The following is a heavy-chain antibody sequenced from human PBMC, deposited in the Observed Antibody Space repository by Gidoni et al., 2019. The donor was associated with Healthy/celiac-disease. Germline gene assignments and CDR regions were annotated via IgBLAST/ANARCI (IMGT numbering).Heavy chain of an antibody. V-gene: IGHV3-9*01. J-gene: IGHJ6*02. CDR1: GVTFDDYA. D-gene: IGHD3-10*01. CDR3: AKDRGLISGGMDV. Sequence: EVQLVESGGGLVQPGRSLRLSCAASGVTFDDYAMHWVRQAPGKGLEWVSGISWNSGRLGYADSVKGRFTISRDHANNSLYLQMNSLRAEDTALYYCAKDRGLISGGMDVWGQGTTVTVSS. CDR2: ISWNSGRL.